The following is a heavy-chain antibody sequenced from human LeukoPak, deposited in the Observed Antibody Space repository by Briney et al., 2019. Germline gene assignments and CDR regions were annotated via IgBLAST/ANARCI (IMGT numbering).Heavy chain of an antibody. CDR1: GFTFSSYS. CDR3: ARDSASYSISTYMDV. J-gene: IGHJ6*03. CDR2: ISSSSSYI. V-gene: IGHV3-21*01. Sequence: PGGSLRLSCAASGFTFSSYSMNWVRQAPGKGLEWVSSISSSSSYIYYADSVKGRFTISRDNAKNSLYLQMNSLRAEDTAVYYCARDSASYSISTYMDVWGKGTTVTVSS. D-gene: IGHD2-2*01.